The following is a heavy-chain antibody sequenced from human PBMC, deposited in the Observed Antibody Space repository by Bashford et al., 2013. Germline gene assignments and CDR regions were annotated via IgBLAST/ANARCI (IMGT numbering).Heavy chain of an antibody. Sequence: WVRQAPGQGLEWIGGISALFGNTHFAQMLQGRLTVSTDASTATASMELRSLRPDDTAVYYCARDGGYCSGSTCYHYFDLWGQGTLVTVSS. J-gene: IGHJ4*02. D-gene: IGHD2-15*01. V-gene: IGHV1-18*01. CDR2: ISALFGNT. CDR3: ARDGGYCSGSTCYHYFDL.